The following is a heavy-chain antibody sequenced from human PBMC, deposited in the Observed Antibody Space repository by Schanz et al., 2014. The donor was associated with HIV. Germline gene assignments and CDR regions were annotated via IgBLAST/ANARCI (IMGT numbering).Heavy chain of an antibody. CDR2: INSDGSST. V-gene: IGHV3-74*01. CDR1: GFTFSSYW. Sequence: EVQLVESGGGLVQPGGSLRLSCAASGFTFSSYWMHWVRQAPGKGLVWVSRINSDGSSTSYADSVKGRFTISRDNAKNTLYLQMNSLRAEDTAVYYCAKDYGYCSRTSCPLADWGQGTLVIVSS. D-gene: IGHD2-2*01. CDR3: AKDYGYCSRTSCPLAD. J-gene: IGHJ4*02.